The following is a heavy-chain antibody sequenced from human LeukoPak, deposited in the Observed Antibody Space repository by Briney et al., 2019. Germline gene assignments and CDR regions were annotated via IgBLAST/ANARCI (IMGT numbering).Heavy chain of an antibody. V-gene: IGHV3-9*01. D-gene: IGHD4-17*01. CDR1: GFTFDDYA. CDR3: AKANNGDYAFDP. CDR2: INWNSGSK. J-gene: IGHJ5*02. Sequence: PGRSLRLSCAASGFTFDDYAMHWVRQAPGKGLEWVSYINWNSGSKLYADSVKGRLTISRDNANNSLYLQMNSLRPEDTAFYYCAKANNGDYAFDPWGQGTLVTVSS.